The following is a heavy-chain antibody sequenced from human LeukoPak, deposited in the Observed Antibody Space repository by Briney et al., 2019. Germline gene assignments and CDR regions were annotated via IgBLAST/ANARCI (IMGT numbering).Heavy chain of an antibody. J-gene: IGHJ4*02. Sequence: TGGSLRLSCAASGFTFSSYEMNWVRQAPGKGLEWVSYISSSGSTIYYVDSVKGRFTISRDNAKNSLYLQMNSLRAEDTAVYYCATINSYGPFDYWGQGTLVTVSS. CDR2: ISSSGSTI. CDR3: ATINSYGPFDY. CDR1: GFTFSSYE. V-gene: IGHV3-48*03. D-gene: IGHD5-18*01.